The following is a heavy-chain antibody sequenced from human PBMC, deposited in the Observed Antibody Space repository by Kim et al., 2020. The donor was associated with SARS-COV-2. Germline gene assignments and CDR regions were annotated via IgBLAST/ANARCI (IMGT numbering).Heavy chain of an antibody. V-gene: IGHV1-46*01. CDR1: GYTFTSYY. CDR3: AGDPTMTGDSDGSGYYYGMDV. CDR2: INPSGGST. J-gene: IGHJ6*02. Sequence: ASVKVSCKASGYTFTSYYMHWVRQAPGQGLEWMGIINPSGGSTSYAQKFQGRVTRTRDTSTSTVYMELSSLRSEDTAVYYCAGDPTMTGDSDGSGYYYGMDVWGQGTTVTVPS. D-gene: IGHD5-18*01.